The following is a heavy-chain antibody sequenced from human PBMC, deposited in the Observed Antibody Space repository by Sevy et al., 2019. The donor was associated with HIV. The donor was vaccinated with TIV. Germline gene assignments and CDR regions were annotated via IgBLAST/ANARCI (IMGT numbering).Heavy chain of an antibody. V-gene: IGHV3-33*01. CDR2: IWNDGSNK. CDR3: ARDVRGEGIRPGDLDY. Sequence: GGSLRLSCAASGFTFSDFGMQWVRQAPGKGLQWVAVIWNDGSNKYYADSGKGRFTTSRDNSSNRLYRQMNSLRAEDTAVYYCARDVRGEGIRPGDLDYWGQGTLVTVSS. J-gene: IGHJ4*02. CDR1: GFTFSDFG. D-gene: IGHD3-10*02.